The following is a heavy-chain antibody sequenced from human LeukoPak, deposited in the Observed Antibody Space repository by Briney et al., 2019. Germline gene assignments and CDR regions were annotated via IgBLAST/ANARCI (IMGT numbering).Heavy chain of an antibody. CDR1: GGTFSSYA. J-gene: IGHJ4*02. CDR3: AREAGRIALGYCSGGSCYAHGYYFDY. D-gene: IGHD2-15*01. Sequence: GASVKVSCKASGGTFSSYAISWVRQAPGQGLEWMGGIIPIFGTANYAQKFQGRVTITADESTSTAYMELSSLRSEDTAVYYCAREAGRIALGYCSGGSCYAHGYYFDYWGQGTLVTVSS. CDR2: IIPIFGTA. V-gene: IGHV1-69*13.